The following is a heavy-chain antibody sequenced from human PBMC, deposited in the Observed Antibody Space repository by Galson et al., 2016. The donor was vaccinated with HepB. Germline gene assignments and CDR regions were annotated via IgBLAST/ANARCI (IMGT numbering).Heavy chain of an antibody. J-gene: IGHJ5*02. CDR1: GGSISSNYL. V-gene: IGHV4-4*02. Sequence: SETLSLTCAVSGGSISSNYLWSWVRQPPGKGLEWIGEIYLRGTTNYNPSLKSRVTMSLDKSKNQFSLNLTSVTAADTAMYYCAEGHSNNLFDPWGQGILVTVSS. CDR2: IYLRGTT. CDR3: AEGHSNNLFDP.